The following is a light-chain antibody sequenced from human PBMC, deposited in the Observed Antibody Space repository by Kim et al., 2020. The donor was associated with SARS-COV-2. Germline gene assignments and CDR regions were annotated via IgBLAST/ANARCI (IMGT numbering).Light chain of an antibody. V-gene: IGKV3-15*01. CDR3: QQYYNWPRA. Sequence: VSAGERVTLSCRASQTVSSSLAWYQQKPGQAPRLLLYGASARATGTPARFSGSASGTEFTLTISSLQSEDFAVYYCQQYYNWPRAFGQGTKVDIK. CDR2: GAS. J-gene: IGKJ1*01. CDR1: QTVSSS.